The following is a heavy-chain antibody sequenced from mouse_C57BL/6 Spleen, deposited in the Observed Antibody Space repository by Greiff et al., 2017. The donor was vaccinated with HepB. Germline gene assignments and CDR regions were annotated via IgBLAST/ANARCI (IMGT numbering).Heavy chain of an antibody. CDR2: IHPNSGST. Sequence: QVQLQQPGAELVKPGASVKLSCKASGYTFTSYWMHWVKQRPGQGLEWIGMIHPNSGSTNYNEKFKSKATLTVDKSSSTAYMQLSSLTSEDSAVYYCARSGDYDGVYFDVWGTGTTVTVSS. J-gene: IGHJ1*03. V-gene: IGHV1-64*01. CDR3: ARSGDYDGVYFDV. D-gene: IGHD2-4*01. CDR1: GYTFTSYW.